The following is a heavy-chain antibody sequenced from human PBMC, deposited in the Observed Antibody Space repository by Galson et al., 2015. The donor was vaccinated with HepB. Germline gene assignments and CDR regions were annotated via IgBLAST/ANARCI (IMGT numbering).Heavy chain of an antibody. CDR3: AREVTMIGIDY. D-gene: IGHD3-22*01. CDR2: ISSSSSYI. Sequence: SLRLSCAASGFTFSSYSMNWVRQAPGKGLEWVSSISSSSSYIYYADSVKGRFTISRDNAKNSLYLQMNSLRAEDTAVYYCAREVTMIGIDYWGQGTLVTVSS. CDR1: GFTFSSYS. V-gene: IGHV3-21*01. J-gene: IGHJ4*02.